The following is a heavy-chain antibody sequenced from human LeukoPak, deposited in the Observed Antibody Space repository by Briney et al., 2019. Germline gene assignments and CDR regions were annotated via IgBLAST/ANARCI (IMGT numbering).Heavy chain of an antibody. CDR3: AKDGQWTFEY. CDR1: GFTFSSSG. V-gene: IGHV3-30*02. Sequence: PGGSLRLSCAASGFTFSSSGMHWVRQAPGKGLAWVAFIGHEGSNKYYADSVKGRFTISRDDSKNTLYLQMNSLRAEDTAVYYCAKDGQWTFEYWGQGTLVTVSS. D-gene: IGHD3/OR15-3a*01. CDR2: IGHEGSNK. J-gene: IGHJ4*02.